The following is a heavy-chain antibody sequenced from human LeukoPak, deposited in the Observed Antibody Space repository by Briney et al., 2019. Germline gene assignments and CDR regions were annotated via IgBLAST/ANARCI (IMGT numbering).Heavy chain of an antibody. Sequence: GGSLRLSCTTSGFTFGDYAMSWVRQAPGKGLEWVGFISSKAYGGTTEYAASVKGRFTISRDDSKSIAYLQMNSLKTEDTAVYYCTRVPSTAMVFDYWGQGTLVTVSS. CDR1: GFTFGDYA. CDR3: TRVPSTAMVFDY. D-gene: IGHD5-18*01. CDR2: ISSKAYGGTT. V-gene: IGHV3-49*04. J-gene: IGHJ4*02.